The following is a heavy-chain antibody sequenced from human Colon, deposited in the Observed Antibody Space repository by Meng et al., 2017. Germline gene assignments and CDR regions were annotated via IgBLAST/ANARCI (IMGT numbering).Heavy chain of an antibody. V-gene: IGHV3-30*04. CDR2: ISYDGTYK. J-gene: IGHJ4*02. CDR1: GFPFSTYT. CDR3: ARANSSTWHYFDY. D-gene: IGHD6-13*01. Sequence: GESLKISCAASGFPFSTYTIHWVRQAPGKGPEWVAVISYDGTYKYSADSVRGRFTISRDNSKNTLFLQMNSLRPEDTAVYYCARANSSTWHYFDYWGQGTLVTGAS.